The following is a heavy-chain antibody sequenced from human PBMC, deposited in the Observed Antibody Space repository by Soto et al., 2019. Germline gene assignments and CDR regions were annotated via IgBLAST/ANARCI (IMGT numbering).Heavy chain of an antibody. CDR2: IRNRANSYTT. Sequence: PGGSLRLSCAASGFTFSDHAMDWLRQSPGTGLEWVGRIRNRANSYTTEYAASVKGRFTISRDDSKNSVYLQMNSLKTEDTAVYYCARSPAGLAPGDNWGQGTMVTVSS. D-gene: IGHD6-25*01. J-gene: IGHJ3*02. CDR3: ARSPAGLAPGDN. CDR1: GFTFSDHA. V-gene: IGHV3-72*01.